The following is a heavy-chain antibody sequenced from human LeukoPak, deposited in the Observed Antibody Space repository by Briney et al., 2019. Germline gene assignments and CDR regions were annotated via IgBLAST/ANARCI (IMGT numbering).Heavy chain of an antibody. Sequence: PSETLSLTCTVSGGSISSYYWSWIRQPPGKGLEGIGYIYYSGSTNYNPSLKSRVTISVDTSKNQFSLKLSSVIAADTAVYYCARTWYFDLWGRGTLVTVSS. J-gene: IGHJ2*01. CDR2: IYYSGST. V-gene: IGHV4-59*01. CDR3: ARTWYFDL. CDR1: GGSISSYY.